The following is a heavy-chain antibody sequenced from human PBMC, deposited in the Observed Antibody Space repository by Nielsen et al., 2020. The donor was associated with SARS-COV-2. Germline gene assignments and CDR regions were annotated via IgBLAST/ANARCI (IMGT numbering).Heavy chain of an antibody. D-gene: IGHD3-16*01. Sequence: GSLRLSCTISAGSVSSGSYYWSWIRQPPGKGLEWIGYIYHTGSTNYNPSLKSRVTISVDTSKNQFSLKLTSVTAADTAVYYCAGGGKFYYYYYYMDVWGKGTTVTVSS. V-gene: IGHV4-61*01. J-gene: IGHJ6*03. CDR1: AGSVSSGSYY. CDR3: AGGGKFYYYYYYMDV. CDR2: IYHTGST.